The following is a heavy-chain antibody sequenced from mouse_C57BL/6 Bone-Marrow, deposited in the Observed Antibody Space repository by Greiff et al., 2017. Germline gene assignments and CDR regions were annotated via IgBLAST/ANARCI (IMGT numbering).Heavy chain of an antibody. Sequence: QVQLKQPGAELVMPGASVKLSCKASGYTFTSYWMHGVKQRPGQGLEWIGEIDPSDSYTNYNQKFKGKSNLTVDKSSSTAYMQLSSLRSEDNAVYYCARHYSNYERFAYWGQGTLVTVSA. CDR3: ARHYSNYERFAY. J-gene: IGHJ3*01. CDR2: IDPSDSYT. CDR1: GYTFTSYW. D-gene: IGHD2-5*01. V-gene: IGHV1-69*01.